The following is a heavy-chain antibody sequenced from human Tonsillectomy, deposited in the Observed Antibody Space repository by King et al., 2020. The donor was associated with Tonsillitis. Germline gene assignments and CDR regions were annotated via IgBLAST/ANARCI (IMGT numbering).Heavy chain of an antibody. Sequence: QLVQSGGGLIHPGGSLRLSCAASAFSFGRYTMNWVRQAPGRGLEWVSAISGTGGSTYYADSVKGRFTISRDNSKNTLYLHTNSLRAEDTAIYYCAKGLDIAMAGPTSIDYWGQGTLVTVSS. D-gene: IGHD6-19*01. CDR2: ISGTGGST. J-gene: IGHJ4*02. CDR1: AFSFGRYT. CDR3: AKGLDIAMAGPTSIDY. V-gene: IGHV3-23*04.